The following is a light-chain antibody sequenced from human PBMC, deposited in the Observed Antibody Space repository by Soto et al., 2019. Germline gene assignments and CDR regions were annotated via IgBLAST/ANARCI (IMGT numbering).Light chain of an antibody. Sequence: QSALTQPASVSGSPGQSITISCTGTSSEVGSYNLVSWYQQHPGKAPKLMIYEGSKRPSGVSNRFSGSKSGNTASLTISGLQAEDDAYYYCCSYAGSKVFGGGTKLTVL. V-gene: IGLV2-23*01. J-gene: IGLJ2*01. CDR3: CSYAGSKV. CDR2: EGS. CDR1: SSEVGSYNL.